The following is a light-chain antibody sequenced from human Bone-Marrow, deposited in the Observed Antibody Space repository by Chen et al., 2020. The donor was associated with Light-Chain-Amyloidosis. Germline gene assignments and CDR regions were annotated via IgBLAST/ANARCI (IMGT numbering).Light chain of an antibody. CDR1: QTVGGY. Sequence: EIVLTQYPATLSLSRGERATLSCRASQTVGGYLAWYQQKPGQVPRLLIYDASIRVTGIPARFSGSASGTDFTLTISSLEPEDFAVYYCQQRSNWPLTFGGGTKVEIK. J-gene: IGKJ4*01. V-gene: IGKV3-11*01. CDR3: QQRSNWPLT. CDR2: DAS.